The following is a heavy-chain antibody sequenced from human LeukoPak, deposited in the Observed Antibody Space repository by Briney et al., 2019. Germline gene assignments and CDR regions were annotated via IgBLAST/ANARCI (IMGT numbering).Heavy chain of an antibody. CDR2: MYYSGST. D-gene: IGHD6-13*01. J-gene: IGHJ6*02. Sequence: SETLSLTCTVSGGSISSDDYYWNWIRQPPGKGLEWIEYMYYSGSTYYNPSLKTRVVISKDKSKNQISLNLSSVTTADTAVYYCARDKWVKVGNSWRQYGMDVWGQGTTVTVSS. CDR3: ARDKWVKVGNSWRQYGMDV. CDR1: GGSISSDDYY. V-gene: IGHV4-30-4*01.